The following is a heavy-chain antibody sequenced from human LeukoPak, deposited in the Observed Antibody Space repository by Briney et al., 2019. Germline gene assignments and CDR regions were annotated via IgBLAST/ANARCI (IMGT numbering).Heavy chain of an antibody. CDR3: ARSDYGDPLFDY. CDR1: AGSISSYY. J-gene: IGHJ4*02. CDR2: IYYSGST. Sequence: SETLSLTCTISAGSISSYYWSWIRQPPGKGLEWIGYIYYSGSTNYNPSLKSRVTISVDTSKNQFSLKLSSVTAADTAVYYCARSDYGDPLFDYWGQGTLVTVSS. V-gene: IGHV4-59*08. D-gene: IGHD4-17*01.